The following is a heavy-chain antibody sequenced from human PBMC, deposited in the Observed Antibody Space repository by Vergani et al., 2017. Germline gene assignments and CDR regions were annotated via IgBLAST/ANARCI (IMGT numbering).Heavy chain of an antibody. J-gene: IGHJ1*01. CDR2: ISYNGGNQ. CDR1: GFKFSNFG. D-gene: IGHD1-1*01. Sequence: QVQLVESGGNLFQPGRSLRLSCAAAGFKFSNFGMHWVRQVPGKGLEWVSFISYNGGNQYYADSVQGRFTISRDNTKNILYLQMSSLRVEDTAVYYCATKSCGTPGCQIGYFREWGQGTLVTVSS. CDR3: ATKSCGTPGCQIGYFRE. V-gene: IGHV3-33*05.